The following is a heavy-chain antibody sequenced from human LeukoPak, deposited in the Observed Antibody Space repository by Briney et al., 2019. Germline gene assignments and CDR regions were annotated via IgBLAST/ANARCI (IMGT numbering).Heavy chain of an antibody. V-gene: IGHV3-33*01. J-gene: IGHJ4*02. CDR2: IWYDGSNK. CDR3: ARGRGLSIAVAGGFDY. Sequence: GGSLRLSCAASGFTFSSYGMHWVRQAPGKGLEWVAVIWYDGSNKYYADSVKGRFTISRDNSKNTLYLQMNSLRAEDTAVYYCARGRGLSIAVAGGFDYWGQGTLVTVSS. D-gene: IGHD6-19*01. CDR1: GFTFSSYG.